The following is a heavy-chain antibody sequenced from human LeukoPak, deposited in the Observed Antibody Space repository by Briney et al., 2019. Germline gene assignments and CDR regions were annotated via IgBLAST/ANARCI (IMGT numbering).Heavy chain of an antibody. CDR2: ISSSSSTL. CDR1: GXTFSSYS. CDR3: ARDGRPFDI. J-gene: IGHJ3*02. Sequence: GGSRRLSCAASGXTFSSYSVSWVRQAPGKGLEWVAYISSSSSTLHYADPVKGRFTISRDNAKNSLYLQMNSLRDEDTAVYYCARDGRPFDIWGQGTIVTVSS. V-gene: IGHV3-48*02.